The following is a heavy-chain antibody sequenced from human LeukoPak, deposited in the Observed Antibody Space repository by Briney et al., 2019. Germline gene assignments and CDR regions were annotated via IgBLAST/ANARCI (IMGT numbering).Heavy chain of an antibody. CDR2: IIPIFGTA. CDR3: ARTHYYGSGSFVYYFDY. CDR1: GFTFTTFA. J-gene: IGHJ4*02. D-gene: IGHD3-10*01. V-gene: IGHV1-69*13. Sequence: SVKVSCKASGFTFTTFAVQWVRQAPGQGLEWMGGIIPIFGTANYAQKFQGRVTITADESTSTAYMELSSLRSEDTAVYYCARTHYYGSGSFVYYFDYWGQGTLVTVSS.